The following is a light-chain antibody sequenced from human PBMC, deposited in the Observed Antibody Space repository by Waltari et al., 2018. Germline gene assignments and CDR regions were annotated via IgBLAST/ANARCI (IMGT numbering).Light chain of an antibody. J-gene: IGLJ3*02. Sequence: QSVLTPSPSASGTPGQRVTISCSGSSSNIGANYVYWYQQFPGTAPRLLIYRSYQRPSGVPDRFSGSKSGTSASLAISGLRSEDKADYYCATWDDSLNAWVFGGGTRLTAL. CDR2: RSY. CDR3: ATWDDSLNAWV. CDR1: SSNIGANY. V-gene: IGLV1-47*01.